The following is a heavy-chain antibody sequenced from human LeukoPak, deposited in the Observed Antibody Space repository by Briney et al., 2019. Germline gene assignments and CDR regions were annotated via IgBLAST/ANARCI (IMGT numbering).Heavy chain of an antibody. D-gene: IGHD5-12*01. V-gene: IGHV4-34*01. CDR1: GGSFSGYY. J-gene: IGHJ6*02. CDR2: INHSGST. CDR3: ARISGYNFYYYYGMDV. Sequence: PSETLSLTCAVYGGSFSGYYWSWTRQPPGKGLEWIGEINHSGSTNYNPSLKSRVTISVDTSKNQFSLKLSSVTAADTAVYYCARISGYNFYYYYGMDVWGQGTTVTVSS.